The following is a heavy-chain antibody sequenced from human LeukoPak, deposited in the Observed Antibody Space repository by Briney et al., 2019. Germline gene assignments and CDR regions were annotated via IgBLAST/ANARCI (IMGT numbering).Heavy chain of an antibody. CDR3: ARGAATGYYFDY. CDR1: GFTFSSYD. D-gene: IGHD6-13*01. J-gene: IGHJ4*02. CDR2: IVTAGHT. Sequence: GRTLRLSCAAAGFTFSSYDMNGGGQAPGKGVECVSTIVTAGHTHYPGSVTCRFTISTENAKHSLYLQMNSLRAGDTAVYYCARGAATGYYFDYWGQGTLVTVSS. V-gene: IGHV3-13*01.